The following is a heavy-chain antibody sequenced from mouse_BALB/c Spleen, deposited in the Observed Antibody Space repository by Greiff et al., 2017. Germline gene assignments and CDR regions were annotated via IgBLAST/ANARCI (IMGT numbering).Heavy chain of an antibody. D-gene: IGHD4-1*01. CDR3: ASGRLGNYLDY. Sequence: EVKLVESGPGLVKPSQSLSLTCSVTGYSITSGYYWNWIRQFPGNKLEWMGYISYDGSNNYNPSLKNRISITRDTSKNQFFLKLNSVTTEDTATYYCASGRLGNYLDYWGQGTTLTVSS. J-gene: IGHJ2*01. CDR2: ISYDGSN. CDR1: GYSITSGYY. V-gene: IGHV3-6*02.